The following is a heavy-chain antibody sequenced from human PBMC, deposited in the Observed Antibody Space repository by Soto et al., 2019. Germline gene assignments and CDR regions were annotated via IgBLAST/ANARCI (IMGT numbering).Heavy chain of an antibody. Sequence: GGSLRLSCAASGFNVGAFSVNWVRQAPGKGLEWVSGISVSDAFIYYADSVRGRFSISRDASENILYLQMNSLRVDDTALYYCTRQTVAGITGLDYWGPGTLVTVSS. CDR2: ISVSDAFI. D-gene: IGHD1-20*01. CDR3: TRQTVAGITGLDY. CDR1: GFNVGAFS. V-gene: IGHV3-23*01. J-gene: IGHJ4*02.